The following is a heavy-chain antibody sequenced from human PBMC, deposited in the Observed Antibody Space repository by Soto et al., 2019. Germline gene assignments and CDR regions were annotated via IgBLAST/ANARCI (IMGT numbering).Heavy chain of an antibody. CDR1: GGSFSGYY. D-gene: IGHD2-15*01. Sequence: SETLSLTGAVYGGSFSGYYWSWIRQPPGKGLEWIGEINHSGSTNYNPSLKSRVTISVDTSKNQFSLKLSSVTAADTAVYYCARGGFSSPDPCSGGSCYAFDIWGQGTMVTVSS. J-gene: IGHJ3*02. V-gene: IGHV4-34*01. CDR3: ARGGFSSPDPCSGGSCYAFDI. CDR2: INHSGST.